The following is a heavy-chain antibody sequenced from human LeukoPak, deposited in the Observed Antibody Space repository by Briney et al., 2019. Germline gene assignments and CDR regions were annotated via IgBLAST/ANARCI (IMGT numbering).Heavy chain of an antibody. CDR1: GGSTSSGDYY. Sequence: SETLSLTCTVSGGSTSSGDYYWSWIRQPPGKGLEWIGYIYYSGSTSYNPSLKSRVTISVDTSKNQFSLKVSSVTAADTAVYYCARGRPYSGGYHLDYWGQGTLVTVST. CDR2: IYYSGST. J-gene: IGHJ4*02. V-gene: IGHV4-30-4*01. D-gene: IGHD1-26*01. CDR3: ARGRPYSGGYHLDY.